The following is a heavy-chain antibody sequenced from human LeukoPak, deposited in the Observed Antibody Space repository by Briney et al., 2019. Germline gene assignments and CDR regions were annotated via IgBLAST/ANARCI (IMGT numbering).Heavy chain of an antibody. CDR1: GYTFTGYY. CDR2: INPNSGNT. CDR3: ARGSVLLWFGEFSDY. D-gene: IGHD3-10*01. Sequence: GASVKVSCKASGYTFTGYYMHWVRQAPGHGLEWMGWINPNSGNTGYAQKFQGRVTMTRNTSISTAYMELSSLRSEDTAVYYCARGSVLLWFGEFSDYWGQGTLVTVSS. J-gene: IGHJ4*02. V-gene: IGHV1-8*02.